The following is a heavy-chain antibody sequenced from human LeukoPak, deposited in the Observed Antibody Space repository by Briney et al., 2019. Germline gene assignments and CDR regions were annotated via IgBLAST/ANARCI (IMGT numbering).Heavy chain of an antibody. Sequence: SETLSLTCTVSGGSISSSSYYLGWIRQPPGKGLGWIGEINHSGSTNYNPFLKSRVPISVDTSKNQFFLQLRSVTAADRAVFSCASPLTEGGFLGYSSGWLTFPFDYWGQGTLVTVSS. D-gene: IGHD6-19*01. CDR1: GGSISSSSYY. V-gene: IGHV4-39*07. CDR3: ASPLTEGGFLGYSSGWLTFPFDY. J-gene: IGHJ4*02. CDR2: INHSGST.